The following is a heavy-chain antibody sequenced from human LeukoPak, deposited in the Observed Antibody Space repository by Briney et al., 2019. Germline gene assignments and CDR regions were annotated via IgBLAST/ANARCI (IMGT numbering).Heavy chain of an antibody. CDR2: INPNSGGT. Sequence: ASVKVSCKASGYTFTGYYMHWVRQAPGQGLESMGWINPNSGGTNYAQKFQGRVTMTRDTSISTAYMELSRLRSDDTAVYYCARDFNYYDSSGPDYWGQGTLVTVSS. CDR3: ARDFNYYDSSGPDY. CDR1: GYTFTGYY. D-gene: IGHD3-22*01. J-gene: IGHJ4*02. V-gene: IGHV1-2*02.